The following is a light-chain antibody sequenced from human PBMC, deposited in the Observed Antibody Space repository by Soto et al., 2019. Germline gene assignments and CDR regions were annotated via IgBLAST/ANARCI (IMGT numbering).Light chain of an antibody. CDR3: MQAIDIPGT. Sequence: ILMTQTRLSLSIIHGQAASISCKSSQSLLHSDGKTYFYWYVQKAGQAPQPLIYEVSNRFSGVPARLSGSGSRTDFTLKISRVECDDVGIYYCMQAIDIPGTFGQGTKVDIK. V-gene: IGKV2-29*01. J-gene: IGKJ1*01. CDR2: EVS. CDR1: QSLLHSDGKTY.